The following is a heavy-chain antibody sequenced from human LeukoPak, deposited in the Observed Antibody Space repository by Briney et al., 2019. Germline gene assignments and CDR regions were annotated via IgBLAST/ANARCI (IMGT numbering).Heavy chain of an antibody. J-gene: IGHJ6*02. CDR3: ARDEYGSGSYYGMDV. CDR2: ISSSTSTI. Sequence: PGGSLRLSCAASGFTFSSYSMNWVRQAPGKGLEWVSYISSSTSTIYYADSVKGRFTISRDNAKNSLYLQMHSVRAEDTGVYYCARDEYGSGSYYGMDVWGQGTTVTVSS. V-gene: IGHV3-48*04. D-gene: IGHD3-10*01. CDR1: GFTFSSYS.